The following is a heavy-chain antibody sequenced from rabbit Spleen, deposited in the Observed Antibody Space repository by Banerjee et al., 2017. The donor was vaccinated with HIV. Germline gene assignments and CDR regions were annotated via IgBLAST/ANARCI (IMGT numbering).Heavy chain of an antibody. D-gene: IGHD8-1*01. V-gene: IGHV1S45*01. J-gene: IGHJ4*01. Sequence: QEQVVESGGGLVQPEGSLTLTCTASGFSLSASDFIYWVRQAPGKGLEWISCIAGGSSDFTYSATWAKGRFTCSKTSSTTVTLQMTSLTVADTATYFCARDAGSGPYIDGYFNLWGPGTLVTVS. CDR1: GFSLSASDF. CDR3: ARDAGSGPYIDGYFNL. CDR2: IAGGSSDFT.